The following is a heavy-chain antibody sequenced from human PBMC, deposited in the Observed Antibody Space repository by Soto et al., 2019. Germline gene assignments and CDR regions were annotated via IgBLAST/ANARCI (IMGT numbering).Heavy chain of an antibody. Sequence: PSETLSLTCTVSGGSVSSGSYYWSWIRQPPGKGLEWIGYIYYSGSTNYNPSLKSRVTISVDTSKNQFTLKLSSVTAADTAVYYCARELYDYVWGSYHHFDYWGQGTLVTVSS. CDR2: IYYSGST. CDR3: ARELYDYVWGSYHHFDY. CDR1: GGSVSSGSYY. V-gene: IGHV4-61*01. D-gene: IGHD3-16*02. J-gene: IGHJ4*02.